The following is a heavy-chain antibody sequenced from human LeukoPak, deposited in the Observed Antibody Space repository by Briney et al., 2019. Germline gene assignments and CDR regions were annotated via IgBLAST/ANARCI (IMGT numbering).Heavy chain of an antibody. D-gene: IGHD1-26*01. CDR1: GFTFSSYA. CDR2: ISRTTGSI. V-gene: IGHV3-48*04. J-gene: IGHJ4*02. Sequence: GGSLRLSCAASGFTFSSYAMSWVRQAPGKGLEWVSLISRTTGSIYYADSVRGRFTISRDSAKNSVYLQMNSLRAEDTAIYYCARESILGTTTDYFDYWGQGTRVIVSS. CDR3: ARESILGTTTDYFDY.